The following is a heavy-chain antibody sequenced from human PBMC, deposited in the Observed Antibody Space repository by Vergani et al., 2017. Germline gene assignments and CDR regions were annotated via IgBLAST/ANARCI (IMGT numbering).Heavy chain of an antibody. J-gene: IGHJ3*02. CDR2: INPSGGST. CDR3: ARDQWFYGDYSMGAFDI. D-gene: IGHD4-17*01. V-gene: IGHV1-46*01. CDR1: GYPFTSYY. Sequence: QVQLVQSGAEVKKPGASVKVSCKASGYPFTSYYMHWVRQAPGQGLEWMGIINPSGGSTSYAQKFQGRVTMTRDTSTSTVYMELSSLRSEDTAVYYCARDQWFYGDYSMGAFDIWGQGTMVTVSS.